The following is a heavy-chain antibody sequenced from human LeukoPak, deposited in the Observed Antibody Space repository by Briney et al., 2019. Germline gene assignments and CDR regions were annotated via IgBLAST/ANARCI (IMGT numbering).Heavy chain of an antibody. Sequence: PSETLSLTCNVSSDSISSNNYYWGWIRQPPGKGLGWIGSIFYSGSTYYNPSLKSRVTISVDTSKNHFSLKLNSVTATDTAVYYCARTLNSLAVAGPFEYWGQGTLVTVSS. CDR1: SDSISSNNYY. CDR2: IFYSGST. V-gene: IGHV4-39*02. D-gene: IGHD6-19*01. J-gene: IGHJ4*02. CDR3: ARTLNSLAVAGPFEY.